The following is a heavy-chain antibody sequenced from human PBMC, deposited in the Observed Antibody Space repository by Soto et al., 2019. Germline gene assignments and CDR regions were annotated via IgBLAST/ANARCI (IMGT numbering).Heavy chain of an antibody. V-gene: IGHV3-23*01. CDR2: ITGSGGST. D-gene: IGHD3-10*01. CDR3: AIESVHTIRGEPAAY. J-gene: IGHJ4*02. Sequence: GGSLRLSCTASGIIFSTFAMSWVRQAPGKGLEWVSGITGSGGSTNYADSVKGRFTISRDNSKNTLYLQMNSLRVEDTAKYYCAIESVHTIRGEPAAYWGQGTLVTVSS. CDR1: GIIFSTFA.